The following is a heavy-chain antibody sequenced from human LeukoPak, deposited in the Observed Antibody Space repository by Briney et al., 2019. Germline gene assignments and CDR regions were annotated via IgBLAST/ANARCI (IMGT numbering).Heavy chain of an antibody. Sequence: GGSLRLSCAASGFTFSSYSMNWVRQAPGKGLEWVSSISSSSSYIYYADSVKGRFTISRDNAKNSLYLQMNSLRAEDTAAYYCASVRGYSSSSDYWGQGTLVIVSS. CDR1: GFTFSSYS. V-gene: IGHV3-21*01. CDR3: ASVRGYSSSSDY. D-gene: IGHD6-6*01. J-gene: IGHJ4*02. CDR2: ISSSSSYI.